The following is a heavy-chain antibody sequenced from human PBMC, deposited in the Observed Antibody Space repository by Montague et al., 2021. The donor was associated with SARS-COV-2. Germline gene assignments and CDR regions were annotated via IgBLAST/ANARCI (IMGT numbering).Heavy chain of an antibody. D-gene: IGHD3-10*01. CDR1: GGSISSSSYY. V-gene: IGHV4-39*01. CDR2: IYYSGNT. CDR3: ARQPVLLWFGELFRGGGMDV. J-gene: IGHJ6*02. Sequence: SETLSLTCTVSGGSISSSSYYWGWIRQPPGKGLEWIGSIYYSGNTYYNPSLKSRVTISVDTSKNQFSLKLSSVTAADTAVYYCARQPVLLWFGELFRGGGMDVWGQGTTATVSS.